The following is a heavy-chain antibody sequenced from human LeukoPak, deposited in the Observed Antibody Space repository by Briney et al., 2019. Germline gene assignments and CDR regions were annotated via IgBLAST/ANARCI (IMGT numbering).Heavy chain of an antibody. Sequence: SQTLSLTCTVSGGSISSGDYYWSWIRQPPGKGLEWIGYIYYSGSTYYNPSLKSRVTISVDTSKNQFSLKLSPVTAADTAVYYCARLDYGDDDAFDIWGQGTMVTVSS. D-gene: IGHD4-17*01. CDR1: GGSISSGDYY. CDR3: ARLDYGDDDAFDI. CDR2: IYYSGST. V-gene: IGHV4-30-4*01. J-gene: IGHJ3*02.